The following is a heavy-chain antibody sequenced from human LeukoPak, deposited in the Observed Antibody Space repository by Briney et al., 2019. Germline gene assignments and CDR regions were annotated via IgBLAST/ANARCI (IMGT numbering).Heavy chain of an antibody. Sequence: GGSLRLSCAASGFTFSSYAMSWVRQAPGKGLEWASVISGSGGSTYYADSVKGRFTISRDNSKNTLYLQMNSLRAEDTAVYYCAKHSGSSTRSFDYWGQGTLVTVSS. CDR3: AKHSGSSTRSFDY. J-gene: IGHJ4*02. CDR2: ISGSGGST. CDR1: GFTFSSYA. D-gene: IGHD1-26*01. V-gene: IGHV3-23*01.